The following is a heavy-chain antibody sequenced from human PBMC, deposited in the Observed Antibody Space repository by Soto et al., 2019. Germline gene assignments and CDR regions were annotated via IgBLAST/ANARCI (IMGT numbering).Heavy chain of an antibody. Sequence: QVQRVEPGGAVVQPGRSLSLSCPASGLPSSSYGRNWVRQAPARGLGWVAVISYDGSNKYYADSVKGRFTISRDNSKNTLYLQMNSLRAEDTAVYYCAKDPAMTTNWYFDLWGRGTLVTVSS. CDR2: ISYDGSNK. D-gene: IGHD5-18*01. J-gene: IGHJ2*01. CDR3: AKDPAMTTNWYFDL. V-gene: IGHV3-30*18. CDR1: GLPSSSYG.